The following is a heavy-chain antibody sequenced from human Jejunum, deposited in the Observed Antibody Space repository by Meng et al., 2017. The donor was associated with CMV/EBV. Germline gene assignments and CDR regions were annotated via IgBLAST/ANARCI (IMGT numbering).Heavy chain of an antibody. CDR1: GGSISNYIYY. CDR3: ARDCCNYRSWFDP. D-gene: IGHD2/OR15-2a*01. CDR2: INYSGNT. V-gene: IGHV4-39*07. J-gene: IGHJ5*02. Sequence: PLRGWCSGLGKRSATLSRACSVSGGSISNYIYYWGWLRQPPGKGLEWIGSINYSGNTYYNLSLESRVTISIDTSNNHFSLKLTSVTAADTAVYYCARDCCNYRSWFDPWGQGVLVTVSS.